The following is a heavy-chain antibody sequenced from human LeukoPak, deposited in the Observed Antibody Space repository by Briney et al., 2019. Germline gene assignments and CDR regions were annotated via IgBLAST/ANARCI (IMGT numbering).Heavy chain of an antibody. V-gene: IGHV7-4-1*02. Sequence: ASVKVSCKASGGTFRNYIFSWVRQAPGQGLEWMGWINTNTGNPTYAQGFTGRFVFSLDTSVSTAYLQISSLKAEDTAVYYCARDRGLYSSGWDPAFDYWGQGTLVAVSS. J-gene: IGHJ4*02. CDR2: INTNTGNP. CDR3: ARDRGLYSSGWDPAFDY. D-gene: IGHD6-19*01. CDR1: GGTFRNYI.